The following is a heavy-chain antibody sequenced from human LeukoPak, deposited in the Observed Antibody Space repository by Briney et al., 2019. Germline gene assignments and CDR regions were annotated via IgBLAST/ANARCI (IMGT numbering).Heavy chain of an antibody. Sequence: QPGKSLRLSFAASGFTFSGYGMHWVRQAPGKGLEWVAVIGDTGRAKYYADSVEGRFTASRDNSKNTLYLEMNSLRYDDTALYYCAREAAWGNWYFDLWGRGTLVTVSS. CDR3: AREAAWGNWYFDL. CDR1: GFTFSGYG. V-gene: IGHV3-30*03. J-gene: IGHJ2*01. CDR2: IGDTGRAK. D-gene: IGHD3-16*01.